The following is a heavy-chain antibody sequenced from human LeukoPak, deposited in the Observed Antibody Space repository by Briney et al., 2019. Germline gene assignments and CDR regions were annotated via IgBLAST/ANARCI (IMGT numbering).Heavy chain of an antibody. CDR3: ATTLEMATTRQDY. D-gene: IGHD5-24*01. V-gene: IGHV4-61*02. J-gene: IGHJ4*02. Sequence: SQTLSLTCTVSVGSISSGSYYWSWIRQPAGKGLEWIGRIYTSGSTNYNPSLKSRVTISVDTSKNQFSLKLSSVTAADTAVYYCATTLEMATTRQDYWGQGTLVTVSS. CDR2: IYTSGST. CDR1: VGSISSGSYY.